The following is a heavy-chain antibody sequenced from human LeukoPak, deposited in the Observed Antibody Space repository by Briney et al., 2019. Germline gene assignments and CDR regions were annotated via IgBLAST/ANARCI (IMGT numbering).Heavy chain of an antibody. J-gene: IGHJ4*01. D-gene: IGHD3-16*01. Sequence: PGGSLRLSCAASGFTSDTYAMDWVRQAPGKGLQWVSTLTGRGDTTYYAESVKGRFTISRDNSENTVYLQMNSLRVDDTAVYYCASDYGYTPYYFDYGGQGTLVTVSS. CDR3: ASDYGYTPYYFDY. V-gene: IGHV3-23*01. CDR2: LTGRGDTT. CDR1: GFTSDTYA.